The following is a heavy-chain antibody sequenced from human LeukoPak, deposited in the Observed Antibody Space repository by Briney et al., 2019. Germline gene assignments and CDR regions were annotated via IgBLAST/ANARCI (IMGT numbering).Heavy chain of an antibody. Sequence: GGSLRLSCAASGFTFSSYSMNWVRQAPGKGLVWVSRINSDGSSTSYGDSVKGRFTISRDNARNTVYLQMNSLRTEDTAVYYCARAFYFDYWGQGTLVTVSS. CDR3: ARAFYFDY. CDR2: INSDGSST. V-gene: IGHV3-74*01. J-gene: IGHJ4*02. CDR1: GFTFSSYS.